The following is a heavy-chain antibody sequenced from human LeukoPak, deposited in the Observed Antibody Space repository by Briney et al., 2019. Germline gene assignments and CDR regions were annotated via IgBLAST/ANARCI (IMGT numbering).Heavy chain of an antibody. J-gene: IGHJ4*02. V-gene: IGHV1-2*02. Sequence: VKVSCKASGYTFTGYYMHWVRQAPGQGLEWMGWTNPNSGGTNYAQKFQGRVTVTRDTSISTAYMELSSLISEDTAVYFCVRDMYGGSYSGTFDYWGQGTLVTVSS. CDR2: TNPNSGGT. CDR3: VRDMYGGSYSGTFDY. D-gene: IGHD1-26*01. CDR1: GYTFTGYY.